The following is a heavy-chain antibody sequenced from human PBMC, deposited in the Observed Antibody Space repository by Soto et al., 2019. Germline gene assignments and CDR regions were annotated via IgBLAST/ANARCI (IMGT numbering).Heavy chain of an antibody. D-gene: IGHD2-2*01. CDR2: ISYDGSNK. CDR1: GFTFSSYG. J-gene: IGHJ4*02. CDR3: AKPSGGYCSSTSCYPSPFDY. V-gene: IGHV3-30*18. Sequence: GGSLRLSCAASGFTFSSYGMHWVRQAPGKGLEWVAVISYDGSNKYYADSVKGRFTISRDNSKNTLYLQMNSLRAEDTAVYYCAKPSGGYCSSTSCYPSPFDYWGQGTLVTVLL.